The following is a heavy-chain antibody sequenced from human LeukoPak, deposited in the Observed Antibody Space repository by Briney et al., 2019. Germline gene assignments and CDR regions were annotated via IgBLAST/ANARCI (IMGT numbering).Heavy chain of an antibody. CDR2: IGSSATNI. CDR1: GFTFNNYY. Sequence: KPGGSLRLSCAASGFTFNNYYMSWIRQAPGKGLEWVSYIGSSATNIQYADSVKGRFTISRDNAKNSLFLQMNSLRAEDTAVYYCARGYGSGSYIWFDPWSQGTLVTVSS. J-gene: IGHJ5*02. D-gene: IGHD3-10*01. V-gene: IGHV3-11*01. CDR3: ARGYGSGSYIWFDP.